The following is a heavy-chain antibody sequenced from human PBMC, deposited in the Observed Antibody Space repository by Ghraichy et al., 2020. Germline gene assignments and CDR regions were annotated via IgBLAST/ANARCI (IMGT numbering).Heavy chain of an antibody. Sequence: QTLSLTCTVSGGSISSITYYWGWIRQPPGKGLEWIGTVYYSGSSYYNSSLKSRVTISVDTSKNQFSLKVSSVTAADTAVYFCARQRGSGSPPYYFDSWGQGTLVTVSS. CDR2: VYYSGSS. CDR3: ARQRGSGSPPYYFDS. V-gene: IGHV4-39*01. CDR1: GGSISSITYY. J-gene: IGHJ4*02. D-gene: IGHD3-22*01.